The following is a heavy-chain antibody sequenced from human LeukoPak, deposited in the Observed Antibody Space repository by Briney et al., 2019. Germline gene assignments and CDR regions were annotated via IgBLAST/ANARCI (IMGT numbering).Heavy chain of an antibody. CDR2: ISNSGGRT. V-gene: IGHV3-23*01. D-gene: IGHD5-12*01. J-gene: IGHJ4*02. CDR3: AKSYNGYESKPDY. CDR1: GFTFSSYA. Sequence: TGGSLRLSCAASGFTFSSYAMSWVRQAPWKGLEWVSSISNSGGRTFYTDSVKGRFTISRDNSKITLYLQMNSLRAEDTAVYYCAKSYNGYESKPDYWGQGTLVTVSS.